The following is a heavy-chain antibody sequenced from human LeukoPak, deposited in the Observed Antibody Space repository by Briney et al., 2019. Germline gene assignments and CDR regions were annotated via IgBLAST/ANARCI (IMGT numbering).Heavy chain of an antibody. J-gene: IGHJ3*02. D-gene: IGHD3-10*01. CDR2: IKSKTDGGTT. CDR3: TTLSQRITMGRGVEDDAFDI. Sequence: GGSLRLSCAASGFTFSNAWMSWVRQAPGKGLEWVGRIKSKTDGGTTDYAAPVKGRFTISRDESKNTLYLQMNSLKTEDTAVYYCTTLSQRITMGRGVEDDAFDIWGQGTMVTVSS. CDR1: GFTFSNAW. V-gene: IGHV3-15*01.